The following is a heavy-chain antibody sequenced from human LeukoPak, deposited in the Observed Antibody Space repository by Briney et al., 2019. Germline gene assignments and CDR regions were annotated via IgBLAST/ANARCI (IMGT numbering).Heavy chain of an antibody. D-gene: IGHD5-24*01. V-gene: IGHV4-59*01. CDR2: IYYSGST. CDR1: GGSISSYY. Sequence: SETLSLTCTVSGGSISSYYWSWIRQPPGKGLEWIGYIYYSGSTNYNPSLKSRVTISVDTSKNQFSLKLSSVTAADTAVYYCAMATINNWFDPWRQGTLVTVSS. CDR3: AMATINNWFDP. J-gene: IGHJ5*02.